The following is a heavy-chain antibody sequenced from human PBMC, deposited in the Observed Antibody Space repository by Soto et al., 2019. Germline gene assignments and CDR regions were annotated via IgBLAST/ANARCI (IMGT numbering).Heavy chain of an antibody. CDR3: ARDSSDYYDSSVIDY. D-gene: IGHD3-22*01. CDR1: GYTFTSYG. CDR2: ISAYNGNT. V-gene: IGHV1-18*01. Sequence: KVPRASVKVSCKASGYTFTSYGISWVRQAPGQGLEWMGWISAYNGNTNYAQKLQGRVTMTTDTSTSTAYLELRSLRSDDTAVYYCARDSSDYYDSSVIDYWGQGTLVTVSS. J-gene: IGHJ4*02.